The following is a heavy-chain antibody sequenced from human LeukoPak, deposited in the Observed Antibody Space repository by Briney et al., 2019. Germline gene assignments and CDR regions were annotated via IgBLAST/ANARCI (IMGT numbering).Heavy chain of an antibody. CDR2: ISWNSGSI. Sequence: SGGSLRLSCAASGFTFDDYAMHWVRQAPGKGLEWVSGISWNSGSIGYADSVRGRFTISRDNAKNSLYLQMNSLRAEDTALYYCAKDMMDDPSPWFDPWGQGILVTVSS. D-gene: IGHD2-2*03. J-gene: IGHJ5*02. CDR3: AKDMMDDPSPWFDP. V-gene: IGHV3-9*01. CDR1: GFTFDDYA.